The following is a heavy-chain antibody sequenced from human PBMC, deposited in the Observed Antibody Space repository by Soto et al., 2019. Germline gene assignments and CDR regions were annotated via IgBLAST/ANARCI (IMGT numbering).Heavy chain of an antibody. J-gene: IGHJ4*02. CDR2: ISGSGGST. V-gene: IGHV3-23*01. CDR1: GFTFSSYA. D-gene: IGHD5-12*01. CDR3: AKVTVATGFNDY. Sequence: GGSLRLSSAASGFTFSSYAMNSVRQAPGKGLEWVSAISGSGGSTYYADSVKGRFTISRDNSKNTLYLQMNSLRAEDTAVYYCAKVTVATGFNDYWDQGTLVTVSS.